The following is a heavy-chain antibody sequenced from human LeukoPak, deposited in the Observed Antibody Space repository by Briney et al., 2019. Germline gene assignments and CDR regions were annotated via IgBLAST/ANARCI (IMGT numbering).Heavy chain of an antibody. Sequence: GASVKVSCKVSGYTLTELSMHWVRQAPGKGLEWMGGFDPEDGETIYAQKFQGRVTMTEDTSTDTAYMELSSLRSEDTAVYYCATGPRGSYYDAAFDIWGQGTMVTVSS. CDR1: GYTLTELS. V-gene: IGHV1-24*01. CDR2: FDPEDGET. J-gene: IGHJ3*02. CDR3: ATGPRGSYYDAAFDI. D-gene: IGHD1-26*01.